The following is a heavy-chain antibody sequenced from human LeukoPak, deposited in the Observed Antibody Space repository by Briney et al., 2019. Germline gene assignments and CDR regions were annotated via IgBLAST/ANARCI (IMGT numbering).Heavy chain of an antibody. V-gene: IGHV1-46*01. CDR2: INTSGATT. CDR1: GGTFSSYA. Sequence: ASVKVSCKASGGTFSSYAISWVRQAPGQGLEWMGIINTSGATTRYGQKFKGRVTATRDTSTSTVYMEMSSLNSEDTAVYYCARGLVSSGWYGMDVWGQGTTIIVSS. J-gene: IGHJ6*02. CDR3: ARGLVSSGWYGMDV. D-gene: IGHD6-19*01.